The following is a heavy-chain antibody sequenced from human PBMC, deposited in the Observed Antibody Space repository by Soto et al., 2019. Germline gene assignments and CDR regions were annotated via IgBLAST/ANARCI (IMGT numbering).Heavy chain of an antibody. CDR2: IKEDGSEK. J-gene: IGHJ4*02. Sequence: GGSLRLSCAASGFTFSRYWMSWVRQAPGKGLEWVANIKEDGSEKYYVDSVKGRSTISRANAKNSLYLQMNSLRVEDTAVYYCAMGSYFDYWGLGTLVTVSS. CDR3: AMGSYFDY. CDR1: GFTFSRYW. D-gene: IGHD3-10*01. V-gene: IGHV3-7*03.